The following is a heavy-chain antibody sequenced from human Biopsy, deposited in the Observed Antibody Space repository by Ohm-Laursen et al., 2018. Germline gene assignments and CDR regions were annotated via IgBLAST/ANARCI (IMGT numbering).Heavy chain of an antibody. V-gene: IGHV1-69*04. CDR2: IVPILGHL. J-gene: IGHJ4*02. CDR3: AADADGYYTEFDY. Sequence: EASVKVSCNASGGPSGNYAFSWVRQAPGQGLEWVGRIVPILGHLNYAQRFQGRVSITADKSTTYVYMELSRLTSGDTAVYYCAADADGYYTEFDYWGPGTLVTVSS. CDR1: GGPSGNYA. D-gene: IGHD3-3*01.